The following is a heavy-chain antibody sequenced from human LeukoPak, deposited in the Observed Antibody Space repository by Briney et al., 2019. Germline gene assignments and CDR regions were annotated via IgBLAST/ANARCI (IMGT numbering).Heavy chain of an antibody. V-gene: IGHV4-4*07. J-gene: IGHJ4*02. CDR3: ARVGQGSGWYFDY. CDR1: GGSISGYY. Sequence: SETLSLTCTVSGGSISGYYWSWIRQPAGKGLEWIGRIYISGSTNYNPSLKSRLTMSVDTSKNQFSMKLSSVTAADTAVYYCARVGQGSGWYFDYWGQGTLVTVSS. D-gene: IGHD6-19*01. CDR2: IYISGST.